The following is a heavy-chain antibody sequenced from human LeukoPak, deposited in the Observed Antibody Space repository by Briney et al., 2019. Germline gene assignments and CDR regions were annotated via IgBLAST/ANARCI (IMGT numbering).Heavy chain of an antibody. CDR3: AKDVWWSVS. CDR1: GFTFSNHA. Sequence: GGSLRLSCVASGFTFSNHAMTWVRQAPGKGLEWVSAISADAVDTFYAPSVKGRFTISRDNSKNTLYLQINSLRAEDTAMYYCAKDVWWSVSWGQGTLVTVPS. CDR2: ISADAVDT. V-gene: IGHV3-23*01. J-gene: IGHJ5*02. D-gene: IGHD2-8*02.